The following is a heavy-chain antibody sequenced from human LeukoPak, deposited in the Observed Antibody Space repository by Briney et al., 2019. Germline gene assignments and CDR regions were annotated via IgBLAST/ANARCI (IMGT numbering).Heavy chain of an antibody. Sequence: PGGSLRLSCAASGFIVSDNYVGWVRQAPGKGLEWVSVIYDDGNTYYADSVKGRFTISRGTTKNTLWLQMNALRVEDTAVYYCARGLRDHWRGYAGYWGQGILVTVPS. V-gene: IGHV3-53*01. D-gene: IGHD3-3*01. J-gene: IGHJ4*02. CDR3: ARGLRDHWRGYAGY. CDR2: IYDDGNT. CDR1: GFIVSDNY.